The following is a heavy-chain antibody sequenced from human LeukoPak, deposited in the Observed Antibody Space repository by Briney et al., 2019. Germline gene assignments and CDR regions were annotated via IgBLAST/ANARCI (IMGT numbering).Heavy chain of an antibody. CDR1: GLNVKNNY. V-gene: IGHV3-53*01. D-gene: IGHD5-24*01. J-gene: IGHJ3*02. CDR2: IYSGGNT. Sequence: GGALRLSCVTSGLNVKNNYMFWVRQSPVKGLEWVSIIYSGGNTFYADSVKGRFTISRDNAKNSLYLQMNSLRAEDTAVYYCARVWEDGYNYVRAFDIWGQGTMVTVSS. CDR3: ARVWEDGYNYVRAFDI.